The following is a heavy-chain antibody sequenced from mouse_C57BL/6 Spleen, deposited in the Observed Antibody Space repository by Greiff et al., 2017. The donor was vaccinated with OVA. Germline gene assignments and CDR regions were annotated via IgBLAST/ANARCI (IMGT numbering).Heavy chain of an antibody. V-gene: IGHV1-54*01. Sequence: QVQLKQSGAELVRPGTSVKVSCKASGYAFTNYLIEWVKQRPGQGLEWIGVINPGSGGTNYNEKFKGKATLTADKSSSTAYMQLSSLTSEDSAVYFCARSRGLPRAYWGQGTLVTVSA. CDR2: INPGSGGT. J-gene: IGHJ3*01. CDR1: GYAFTNYL. CDR3: ARSRGLPRAY. D-gene: IGHD2-2*01.